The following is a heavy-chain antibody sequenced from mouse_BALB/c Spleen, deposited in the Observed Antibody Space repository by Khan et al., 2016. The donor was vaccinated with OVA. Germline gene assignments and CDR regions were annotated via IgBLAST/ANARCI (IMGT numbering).Heavy chain of an antibody. CDR3: ASLYEFGEGFAY. CDR2: IWGGGST. D-gene: IGHD2-3*01. CDR1: GFSLTSYG. V-gene: IGHV2-2*03. J-gene: IGHJ3*01. Sequence: QVQLKESGPGLIQPSQSLSITCTVSGFSLTSYGVHWVRQSSGKGLEWLGVIWGGGSTDYNAPFISRLTISKDNSKSQVFFKMDSLQSNDAAIYYCASLYEFGEGFAYWGQGTLVTVSA.